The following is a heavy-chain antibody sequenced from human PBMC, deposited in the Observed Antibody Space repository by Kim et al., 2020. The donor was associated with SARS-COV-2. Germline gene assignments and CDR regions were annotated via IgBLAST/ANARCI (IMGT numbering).Heavy chain of an antibody. J-gene: IGHJ5*02. CDR3: ARALMVRGVRSWFDP. V-gene: IGHV3-48*02. CDR1: GFTFSSYS. Sequence: GGSLRLSCAASGFTFSSYSMNWVRQAPGKGLEWVSYISSSSSTIYYADSVKGRFTISRDNAKNSLYLQTNSLRDEDTAVYYCARALMVRGVRSWFDPWGQGTLVTVSS. D-gene: IGHD3-10*01. CDR2: ISSSSSTI.